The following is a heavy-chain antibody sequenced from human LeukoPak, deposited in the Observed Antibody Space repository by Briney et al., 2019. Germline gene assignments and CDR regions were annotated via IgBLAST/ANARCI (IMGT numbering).Heavy chain of an antibody. D-gene: IGHD2-15*01. J-gene: IGHJ5*02. CDR3: AREIPLPPRLYWFDP. CDR1: GGSISSGSYY. Sequence: PSETLSLTCTVSGGSISSGSYYWSWIRQPAGKGLEWIGRIYTSGSTNYNPSLKSRVTISVDTSKNQFSLKLSSVTAADTAVYYCAREIPLPPRLYWFDPWGQGTLVTVSS. V-gene: IGHV4-61*02. CDR2: IYTSGST.